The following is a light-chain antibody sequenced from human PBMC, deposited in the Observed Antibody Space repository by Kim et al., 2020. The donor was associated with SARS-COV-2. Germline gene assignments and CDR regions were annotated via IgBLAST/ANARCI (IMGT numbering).Light chain of an antibody. V-gene: IGLV2-14*04. CDR2: DVS. CDR1: SSDVGDYDY. J-gene: IGLJ2*01. Sequence: GQSITISCTGSSSDVGDYDYVSWYQQHPGKGPKLMMFDVSKRPSGVSNRFSGAKSGNTASLTISGLQAEDEADYYCNSYASSSTLVFGGGTQLTVL. CDR3: NSYASSSTLV.